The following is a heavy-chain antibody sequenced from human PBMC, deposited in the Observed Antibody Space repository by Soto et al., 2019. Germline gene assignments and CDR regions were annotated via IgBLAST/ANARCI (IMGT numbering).Heavy chain of an antibody. V-gene: IGHV3-30-3*01. CDR3: ARTPRGQWELPYYYYGMDV. Sequence: QVQLVESGGGVVQPGRSLRLSCAASGFTFSSYAMHWVRQAPGKGLEWVAVISYDGGNKYYADSVKGRFTISKDNSKNTLYLQMNSRRAEDTAVYYCARTPRGQWELPYYYYGMDVWGQGTTVTVSS. J-gene: IGHJ6*02. D-gene: IGHD1-26*01. CDR1: GFTFSSYA. CDR2: ISYDGGNK.